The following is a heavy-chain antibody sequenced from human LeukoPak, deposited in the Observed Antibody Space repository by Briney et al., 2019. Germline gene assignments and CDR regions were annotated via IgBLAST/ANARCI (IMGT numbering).Heavy chain of an antibody. CDR3: ARDGYYYDGSFEY. CDR2: ISHSGSS. J-gene: IGHJ4*02. D-gene: IGHD3-22*01. CDR1: GYSISSGYF. Sequence: SETLSLTCAVSGYSISSGYFWAWIRQPPGKGLEWIGSISHSGSSYSKPSLKTRVIISVDTSNNQFSLKLTSVTAADTATYYCARDGYYYDGSFEYWGQGIRVAVSS. V-gene: IGHV4-38-2*02.